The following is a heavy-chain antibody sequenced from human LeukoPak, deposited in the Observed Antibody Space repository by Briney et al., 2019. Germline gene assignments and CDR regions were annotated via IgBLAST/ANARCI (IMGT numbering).Heavy chain of an antibody. J-gene: IGHJ4*02. Sequence: GSLSLSCAASGFTFSSYGMHWVRQAPGKGLEWVAFIRYDGSNKYYADSVKGRFTISRDNSKNTLYLQMNSLRAEDTAVYYCARDRLGVTTKDYWGQGTLVTVSS. D-gene: IGHD4-17*01. CDR2: IRYDGSNK. V-gene: IGHV3-30*02. CDR3: ARDRLGVTTKDY. CDR1: GFTFSSYG.